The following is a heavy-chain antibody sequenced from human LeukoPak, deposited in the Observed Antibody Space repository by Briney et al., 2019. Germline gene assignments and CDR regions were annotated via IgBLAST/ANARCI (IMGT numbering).Heavy chain of an antibody. CDR2: IIPIFGTA. Sequence: SVKVSCKASGGTFISYAISWVRQAPGQGLEWMGGIIPIFGTANYAQKFQGRVTITADESTSTAYMELSSLRSEDTAVYYCARYSNWGNWFDPWGQGTLVTVSS. V-gene: IGHV1-69*13. CDR3: ARYSNWGNWFDP. D-gene: IGHD4-11*01. J-gene: IGHJ5*02. CDR1: GGTFISYA.